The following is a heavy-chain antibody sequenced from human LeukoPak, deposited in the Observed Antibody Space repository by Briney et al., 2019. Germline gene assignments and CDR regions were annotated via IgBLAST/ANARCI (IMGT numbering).Heavy chain of an antibody. V-gene: IGHV3-30*02. CDR1: GFTVSSNY. CDR3: DCSSATCYAAGDY. Sequence: PGGSLRLSCAASGFTVSSNYMSWVRQAPGKGLEWVAFIRADGSNKYYADSVKGRFTISRDNSKNTLYLQMNSLRAEDTAIYYCDCSSATCYAAGDYWGQGTLVTVSS. CDR2: IRADGSNK. J-gene: IGHJ4*02. D-gene: IGHD2-2*01.